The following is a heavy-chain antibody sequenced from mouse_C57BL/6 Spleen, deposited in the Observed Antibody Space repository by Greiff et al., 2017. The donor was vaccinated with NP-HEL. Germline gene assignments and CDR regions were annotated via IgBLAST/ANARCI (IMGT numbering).Heavy chain of an antibody. CDR2: INPGSGGT. V-gene: IGHV1-54*01. Sequence: VKLMESGAELVRPGTSVKVSCKASGYAFTNYLIEWVKQRPGQGLEWIGVINPGSGGTNYNEKFKGKATLTADKSSSTAYMQLSSLTSEDSAVYFCARGGTYWFAYWGQGTLVTVSA. J-gene: IGHJ3*01. D-gene: IGHD3-3*01. CDR3: ARGGTYWFAY. CDR1: GYAFTNYL.